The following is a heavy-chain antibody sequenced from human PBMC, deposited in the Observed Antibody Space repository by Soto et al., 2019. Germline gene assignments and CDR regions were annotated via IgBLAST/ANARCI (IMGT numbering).Heavy chain of an antibody. CDR3: ARVPVRKYYRAGSYQNYYFGMDV. CDR1: GGSISSGDYS. J-gene: IGHJ6*02. D-gene: IGHD3-10*01. Sequence: SETLSLTCAVSGGSISSGDYSWTWIRQSPGKGLEWIGEINDSGSTKYNPSLKSRVTISVDRSKSQFSLNLSSVTAADTVIYFCARVPVRKYYRAGSYQNYYFGMDVWGQGTTVTVSS. V-gene: IGHV4-30-2*06. CDR2: INDSGST.